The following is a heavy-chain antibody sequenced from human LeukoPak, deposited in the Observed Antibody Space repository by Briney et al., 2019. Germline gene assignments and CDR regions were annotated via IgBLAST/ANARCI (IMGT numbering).Heavy chain of an antibody. V-gene: IGHV7-4-1*02. CDR2: INTNTGNP. CDR3: ARFPGLDYDFWNGYYLDYYYYGMDV. Sequence: GASVKVSCKASGYTFTSYAMNWVRQAPGQGLEWMGWINTNTGNPTYAQGFTGRFVFSLDTSVSTAYLQISSLKAEDTAVYYCARFPGLDYDFWNGYYLDYYYYGMDVWGQGTTVTVSS. CDR1: GYTFTSYA. D-gene: IGHD3-3*01. J-gene: IGHJ6*02.